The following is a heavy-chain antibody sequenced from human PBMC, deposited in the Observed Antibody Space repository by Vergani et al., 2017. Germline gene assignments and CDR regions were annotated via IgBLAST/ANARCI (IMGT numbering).Heavy chain of an antibody. CDR1: GFTFSTYA. CDR3: VKDAGCYEDFFDS. V-gene: IGHV3-23*01. D-gene: IGHD1-26*01. J-gene: IGHJ4*02. Sequence: EVQLLESGGSLKQPGGSVRLSCAASGFTFSTYAMHWVRQAPGKGLEWVSALTGGGGSTYYADSFQGRFIISRDNSRDTLYMQMNSLRPEDTAIYYCVKDAGCYEDFFDSWGQGTLVTVSS. CDR2: LTGGGGST.